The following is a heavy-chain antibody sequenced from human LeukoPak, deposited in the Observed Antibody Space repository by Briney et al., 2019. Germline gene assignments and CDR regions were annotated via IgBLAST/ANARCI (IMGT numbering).Heavy chain of an antibody. CDR3: ARDEYPNTRSDH. J-gene: IGHJ4*02. Sequence: KPSETLSLTGTVSGGSISSGGYYWSWIRQPPGKGLEWIGYIYHSGSTYYNPSLKSRVTISVDRSKNQLSLKLSSVTAADTAVYYCARDEYPNTRSDHWGQGTLVTVSS. CDR1: GGSISSGGYY. D-gene: IGHD2-2*01. CDR2: IYHSGST. V-gene: IGHV4-30-2*01.